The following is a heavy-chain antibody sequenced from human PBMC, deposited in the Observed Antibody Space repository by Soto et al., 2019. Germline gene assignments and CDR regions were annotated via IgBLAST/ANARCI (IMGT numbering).Heavy chain of an antibody. D-gene: IGHD6-25*01. J-gene: IGHJ4*02. CDR3: AKTISARPYYFDQ. Sequence: SLRLSCAASGFTFTSYAMTWVRQAPGKGLEWVSAITGSGITTYYADAVKGRFTISRDNSMRTLFLQMNSLGAEDTAVYFCAKTISARPYYFDQWGQGTLVTVSS. V-gene: IGHV3-23*01. CDR2: ITGSGITT. CDR1: GFTFTSYA.